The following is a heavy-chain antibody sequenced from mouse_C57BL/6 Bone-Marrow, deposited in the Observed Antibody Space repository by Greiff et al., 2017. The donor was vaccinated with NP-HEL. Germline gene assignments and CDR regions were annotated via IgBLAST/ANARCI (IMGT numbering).Heavy chain of an antibody. CDR2: IDPSDSYT. CDR3: ASPTTVVGGDY. V-gene: IGHV1-59*01. D-gene: IGHD1-1*01. CDR1: GYTFTSYW. J-gene: IGHJ4*01. Sequence: QVQLQQPGAELVRPGTSVKLSCKASGYTFTSYWMHWVKQRPGQGLEWIGVIDPSDSYTNYNQKFKGKATLTVDTSSSTAYMQLSSLTSEDSAVYYCASPTTVVGGDYWGQGTSVTVSS.